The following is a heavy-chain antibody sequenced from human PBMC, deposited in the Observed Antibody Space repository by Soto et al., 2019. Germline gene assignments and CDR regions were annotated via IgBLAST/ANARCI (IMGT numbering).Heavy chain of an antibody. J-gene: IGHJ4*02. Sequence: EVQLLESGGGLVQPGGPLGFPFLAPGSPFGLTPITWFARAPGEGLEWVSALTPGGETTYYIDSVKGRFTISRDNAKNTLYLQMNSLTAADTAVYYCAKDSPVSGNYQDLDYWGQGTLVTVSS. D-gene: IGHD1-26*01. CDR3: AKDSPVSGNYQDLDY. V-gene: IGHV3-23*01. CDR1: GSPFGLTP. CDR2: LTPGGETT.